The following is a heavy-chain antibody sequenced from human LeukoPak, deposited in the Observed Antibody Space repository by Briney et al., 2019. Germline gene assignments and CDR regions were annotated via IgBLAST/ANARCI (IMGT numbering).Heavy chain of an antibody. V-gene: IGHV3-7*04. J-gene: IGHJ6*02. Sequence: GGSLRLSCAASGFTLSDFWMSWVRQAPGKGLEWVANIKEDGSEKYHVDSVKGRFTISRDNAKNSLYLQMNSLRVEDTAVYYYARDRGFFWLDVWGQGTTVTVSS. CDR3: ARDRGFFWLDV. CDR1: GFTLSDFW. D-gene: IGHD3-10*01. CDR2: IKEDGSEK.